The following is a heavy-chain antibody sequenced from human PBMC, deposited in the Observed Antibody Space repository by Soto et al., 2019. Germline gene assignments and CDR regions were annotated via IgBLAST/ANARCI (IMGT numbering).Heavy chain of an antibody. CDR2: ISYDGSDK. Sequence: PEGSLILSCAASGFTFSSYLIHWVRQAPGKGLEWVAVISYDGSDKYYADSVKGRFSISRDNSKNTVYLQINSLIAEDTAVYYCAKAPSYSSGWYLDFWGQGT. CDR1: GFTFSSYL. D-gene: IGHD6-19*01. J-gene: IGHJ4*02. CDR3: AKAPSYSSGWYLDF. V-gene: IGHV3-30*18.